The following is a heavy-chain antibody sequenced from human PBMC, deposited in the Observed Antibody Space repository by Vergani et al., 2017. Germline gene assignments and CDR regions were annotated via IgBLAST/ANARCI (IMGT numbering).Heavy chain of an antibody. V-gene: IGHV2-26*01. Sequence: QVTLQESGPVLVKPTETLTLTCTVSGFSLSNARMGVSWIRQPPGKALEWLAHIFSNDEKSYSTSLKSRLTISKDTSKSQVVLTMTNMDPVDTATYYCARTTRDYGGRKQGAFDIWGQGTMVTVSS. CDR1: GFSLSNARMG. CDR2: IFSNDEK. CDR3: ARTTRDYGGRKQGAFDI. J-gene: IGHJ3*02. D-gene: IGHD4-23*01.